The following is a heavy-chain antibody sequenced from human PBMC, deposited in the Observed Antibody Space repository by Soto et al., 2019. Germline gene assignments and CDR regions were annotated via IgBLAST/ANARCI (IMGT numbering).Heavy chain of an antibody. Sequence: QVQLVQSGAEVKKPGSSVKVSCKASGGTFSRYSITWVRQAPGHGLEWIGRIIPMFGIASYAQKFQGRVTITADESTSTAYMELSSLRYDDTAVYYCAREDRDRETGLVPAAIDGMDVWGQGTTVTVSS. CDR3: AREDRDRETGLVPAAIDGMDV. J-gene: IGHJ6*02. CDR2: IIPMFGIA. CDR1: GGTFSRYS. D-gene: IGHD2-2*01. V-gene: IGHV1-69*08.